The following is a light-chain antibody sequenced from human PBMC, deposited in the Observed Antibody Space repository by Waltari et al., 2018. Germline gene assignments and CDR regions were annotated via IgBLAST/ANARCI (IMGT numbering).Light chain of an antibody. CDR3: QQYYTIPWT. J-gene: IGKJ1*01. CDR1: QSFLHSSNNKNF. Sequence: DIVMTQSPDSLSVSLGERATINCKSSQSFLHSSNNKNFLSWYQQRPGQPPKLLIYWASTRESGVPDRFSGSGSGTDFTLTISSLQAEDVAVYYCQQYYTIPWTFGQGTKVEIK. CDR2: WAS. V-gene: IGKV4-1*01.